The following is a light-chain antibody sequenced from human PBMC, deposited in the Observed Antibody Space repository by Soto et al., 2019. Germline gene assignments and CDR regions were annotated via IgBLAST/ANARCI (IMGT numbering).Light chain of an antibody. V-gene: IGKV1-5*03. CDR2: KAS. CDR1: QSISYW. J-gene: IGKJ4*01. Sequence: DIQMTQSPSTLSASVGDRVTITCRASQSISYWSAWYQQKPGKAPKLLIFKASNLESGVPSRFSGSGSGTEFTLTISSLQPDDFATYYCQQYNSYPLTFGGGTKVETK. CDR3: QQYNSYPLT.